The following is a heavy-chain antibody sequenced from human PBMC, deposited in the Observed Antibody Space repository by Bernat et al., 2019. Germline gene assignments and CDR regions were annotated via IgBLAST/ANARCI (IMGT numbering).Heavy chain of an antibody. J-gene: IGHJ4*02. Sequence: QVQLQESGPGLVKPSETLSLTCTVSGGSISSYYWSWIRQPPGKGLEWIGYIYYSGRTNYNPSLKSRVTISVDTSKNQFSLKLSSVTAADTAVYYRARSEMSIAARDLFDYWGQGTLVTVSS. CDR1: GGSISSYY. V-gene: IGHV4-59*01. D-gene: IGHD6-6*01. CDR3: ARSEMSIAARDLFDY. CDR2: IYYSGRT.